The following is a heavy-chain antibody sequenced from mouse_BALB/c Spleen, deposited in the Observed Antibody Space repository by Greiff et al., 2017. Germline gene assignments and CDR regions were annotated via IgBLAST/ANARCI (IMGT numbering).Heavy chain of an antibody. CDR2: ICPGGGYT. V-gene: IGHV1-63*02. Sequence: VQLQQSGAELVRPGTSVTISCKASGYTFTNYWLGWVKQRPGHGLEWIGDICPGGGYTNYNEKFKGKATLTADTSSSTAYMQLSSLTSEDSAVYFCARNSIQFAYWGEGTLVTVSA. CDR1: GYTFTNYW. J-gene: IGHJ3*01. D-gene: IGHD2-10*02. CDR3: ARNSIQFAY.